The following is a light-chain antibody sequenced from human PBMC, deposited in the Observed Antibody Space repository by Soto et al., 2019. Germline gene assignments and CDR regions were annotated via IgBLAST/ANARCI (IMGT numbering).Light chain of an antibody. CDR1: QDISNF. CDR3: QLHDDFSHAT. V-gene: IGKV1-5*01. Sequence: DIQITQSPSTLSASVGDRVTISCRASQDISNFLAWYQHKPGKAPNLIIYDASTLQTGVPSRFRGSGFGTEFTLTISGLQPDDFATYFCQLHDDFSHATFGQGTKVDIK. CDR2: DAS. J-gene: IGKJ2*01.